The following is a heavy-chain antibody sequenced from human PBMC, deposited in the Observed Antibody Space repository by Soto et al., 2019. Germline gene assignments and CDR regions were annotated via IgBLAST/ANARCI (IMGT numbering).Heavy chain of an antibody. D-gene: IGHD6-6*01. J-gene: IGHJ6*02. V-gene: IGHV1-18*03. CDR3: AREEQLGAYYYGMDV. CDR1: GYTFTSYG. CDR2: ISAYNGNT. Sequence: ASVKVSCKASGYTFTSYGISWVRQAPGQGLEWMGWISAYNGNTNYAQKLQGRVTMTTDTSTSTAYMELRSLRSDDMAVYYCAREEQLGAYYYGMDVWGQGTTVTVSS.